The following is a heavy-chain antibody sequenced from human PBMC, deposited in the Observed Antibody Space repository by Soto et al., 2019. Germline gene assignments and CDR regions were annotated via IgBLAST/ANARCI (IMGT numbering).Heavy chain of an antibody. V-gene: IGHV1-8*01. CDR3: ARGVDAGVDV. D-gene: IGHD1-1*01. J-gene: IGHJ6*02. CDR1: GYTFTTYD. Sequence: QVQLVQSGAEVTKPGASVKVSCRASGYTFTTYDINWVRQATAQGLEWMGWMSPNSGATGYAQKFQGRVTMTRDTYISTAYMELSNLRSEDTAIYYCARGVDAGVDVWGQGTTVTVSS. CDR2: MSPNSGAT.